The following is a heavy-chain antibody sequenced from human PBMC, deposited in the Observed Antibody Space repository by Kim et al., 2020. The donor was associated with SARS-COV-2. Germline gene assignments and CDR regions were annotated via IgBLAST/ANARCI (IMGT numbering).Heavy chain of an antibody. J-gene: IGHJ6*02. V-gene: IGHV3-74*01. Sequence: GGSLRLSCAASGFTFNTYLIHWVRQAPGKGLVWVSHINGGGSTTNYADSVKGRFTISRDNAKNTLYLEMNSLKAEDTAVYYCARAHGMDVWGQGTTVTVSS. CDR3: ARAHGMDV. CDR2: INGGGSTT. CDR1: GFTFNTYL.